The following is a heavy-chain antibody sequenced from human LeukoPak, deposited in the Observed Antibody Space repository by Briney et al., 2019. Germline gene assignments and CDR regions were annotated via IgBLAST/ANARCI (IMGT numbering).Heavy chain of an antibody. CDR2: IIPIFGTA. V-gene: IGHV1-69*05. CDR3: ARTDSSGYLTDY. D-gene: IGHD3-22*01. Sequence: ASVKVSCKASGGTFSSCAISWVRQAPGQGLEWMGRIIPIFGTANYAQKFQGRVTITTDESTSTAYMELSSLRSEDTAVYYCARTDSSGYLTDYWGQGTLVTVSS. CDR1: GGTFSSCA. J-gene: IGHJ4*02.